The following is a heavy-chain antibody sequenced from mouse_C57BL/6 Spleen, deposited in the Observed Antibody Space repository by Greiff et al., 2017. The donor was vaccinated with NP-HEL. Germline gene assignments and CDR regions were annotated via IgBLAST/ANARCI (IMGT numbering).Heavy chain of an antibody. Sequence: QVQLQQSGPELVKPGASVKISCKASGYAFSSSWMNWVKQRPGKGLEWIGRIYPGDGDTNYNGKFKGKATLTADKSSSTAYMQLSSLTSEDSAVYFCAREEVFYYFDYWGQGTTLTVSS. CDR2: IYPGDGDT. V-gene: IGHV1-82*01. J-gene: IGHJ2*01. CDR1: GYAFSSSW. CDR3: AREEVFYYFDY.